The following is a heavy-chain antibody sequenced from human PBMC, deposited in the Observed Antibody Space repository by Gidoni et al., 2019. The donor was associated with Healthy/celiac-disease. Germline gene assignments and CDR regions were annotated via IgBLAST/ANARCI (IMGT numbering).Heavy chain of an antibody. CDR2: ISSSSSYI. Sequence: EVQLVESGGGMVKPGGSLRLSCAASGVTFSSYSMNWVRQAPGKGLEWVSSISSSSSYIYYADSVKVRFTISRDNAKNSLYLQMNSLRAEDTAVYYCARVGDDYGDYVRFFDYWGQGPLVTVSS. CDR3: ARVGDDYGDYVRFFDY. CDR1: GVTFSSYS. D-gene: IGHD4-17*01. V-gene: IGHV3-21*01. J-gene: IGHJ4*02.